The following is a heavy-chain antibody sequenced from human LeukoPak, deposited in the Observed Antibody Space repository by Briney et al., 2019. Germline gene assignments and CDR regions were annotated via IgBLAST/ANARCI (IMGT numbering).Heavy chain of an antibody. Sequence: SSETLSLTCIVSGYSISSGYYWGWIRQPPGKGLEWIGSITHSGIPYYSPSLRSRATISLDASKNQFSLKLTSVTAADTAVYYCTSLYSSNWYLGDYWGQGALVTVPS. J-gene: IGHJ4*02. V-gene: IGHV4-38-2*02. CDR2: ITHSGIP. CDR3: TSLYSSNWYLGDY. CDR1: GYSISSGYY. D-gene: IGHD6-13*01.